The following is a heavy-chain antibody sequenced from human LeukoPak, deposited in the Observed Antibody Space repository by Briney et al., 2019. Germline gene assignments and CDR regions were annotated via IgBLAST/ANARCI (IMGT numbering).Heavy chain of an antibody. CDR1: GFTFSSYA. J-gene: IGHJ4*02. Sequence: QPGGSLRLSCAASGFTFSSYAMSWVRQAPGKGLEWVSVIWYDGRSKYYADSVKGRFTISRDNSKNTLYLQINTLRAEDTGVYYCARDRISMKARGEPDYWGPGTLVTVSS. D-gene: IGHD3-22*01. CDR2: IWYDGRSK. CDR3: ARDRISMKARGEPDY. V-gene: IGHV3-33*08.